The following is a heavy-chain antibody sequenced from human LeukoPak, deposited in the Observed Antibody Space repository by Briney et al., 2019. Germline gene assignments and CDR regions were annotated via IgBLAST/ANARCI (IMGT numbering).Heavy chain of an antibody. CDR1: GGSISSYY. J-gene: IGHJ5*02. D-gene: IGHD2-2*01. V-gene: IGHV4-59*01. CDR3: ARVVPAADGFDP. CDR2: IYYSGST. Sequence: PSETLCLTCTVSGGSISSYYWSWIRQPPGEGLEWIGYIYYSGSTNYNPSLKSRVTISVDTSKNQFSLNLSSVTAADTAVYYCARVVPAADGFDPWGPGTLVTVSS.